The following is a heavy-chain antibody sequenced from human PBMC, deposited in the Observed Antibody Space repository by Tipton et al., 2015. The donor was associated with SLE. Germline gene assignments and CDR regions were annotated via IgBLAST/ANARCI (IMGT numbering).Heavy chain of an antibody. V-gene: IGHV3-23*01. CDR1: EFTFSSYA. D-gene: IGHD3-10*01. Sequence: SLRLSCAASEFTFSSYALSWVRQAPGKGLEWVSAISGSGRRTYYADSVKGRFTISRDTSKNTLYLQIHSLRADDTAVFYCARGNPASYFFDYWGQGALVTVSS. J-gene: IGHJ4*02. CDR2: ISGSGRRT. CDR3: ARGNPASYFFDY.